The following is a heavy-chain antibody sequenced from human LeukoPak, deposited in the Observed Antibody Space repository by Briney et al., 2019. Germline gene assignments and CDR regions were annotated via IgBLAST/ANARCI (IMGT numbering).Heavy chain of an antibody. J-gene: IGHJ4*02. CDR1: GGSFSGYY. CDR3: ARRGRWLQWNPFDY. V-gene: IGHV4-34*01. Sequence: SETLSLTCAVYGGSFSGYYWSWIRQPPGKGLEWIGEINHSGSTNYNPSLKSRVTISVDTSKNQFSLKLSSVTAADTAVYYCARRGRWLQWNPFDYWGQGTLVTVSS. D-gene: IGHD5-24*01. CDR2: INHSGST.